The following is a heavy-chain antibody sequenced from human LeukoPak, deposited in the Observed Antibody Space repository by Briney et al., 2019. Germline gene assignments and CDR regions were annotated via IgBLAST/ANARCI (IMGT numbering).Heavy chain of an antibody. D-gene: IGHD2-2*02. V-gene: IGHV1-18*01. CDR1: GYTFNHYG. Sequence: GASVKVSCKVSGYTFNHYGISWVRQAPGQGLEWMGWISTYNGNTNYSQSLQGRVTMTTDTSTSTAYMELRSLRSDDTAMYYCAREDIVLVPPTIRGGAFDYWGQGTLVTVSS. CDR2: ISTYNGNT. J-gene: IGHJ4*02. CDR3: AREDIVLVPPTIRGGAFDY.